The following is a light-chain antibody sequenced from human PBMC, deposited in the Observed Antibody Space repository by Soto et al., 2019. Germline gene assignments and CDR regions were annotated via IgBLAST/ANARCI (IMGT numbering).Light chain of an antibody. CDR1: QEISGY. J-gene: IGKJ1*01. Sequence: IHLTQSPSSLSASVGDRVTITCRASQEISGYLAWYQQTPGKAPKLLIYGVSTLQDGVSSRFSGRGSGTDSSLTISSLQPEDFATYYCQHLHWAFGPGT. CDR2: GVS. CDR3: QHLHWA. V-gene: IGKV1-9*01.